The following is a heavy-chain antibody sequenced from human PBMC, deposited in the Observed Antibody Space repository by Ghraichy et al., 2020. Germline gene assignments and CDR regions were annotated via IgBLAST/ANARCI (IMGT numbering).Heavy chain of an antibody. CDR3: ARGRKGSGSFFIYSDS. CDR2: FYVTGST. V-gene: IGHV4-61*01. D-gene: IGHD1-26*01. Sequence: SQTLSLTCTVSGISVNNASSYWTWIRQPPGKGLEWIGYFYVTGSTKYNPSLKTRVTISVDTSRNQFSLTLTSVTAADTAFYYCARGRKGSGSFFIYSDSWGPGTLATVSS. CDR1: GISVNNASSY. J-gene: IGHJ4*01.